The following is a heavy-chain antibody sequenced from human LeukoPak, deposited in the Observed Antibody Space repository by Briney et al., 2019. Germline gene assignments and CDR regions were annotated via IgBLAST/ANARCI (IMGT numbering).Heavy chain of an antibody. CDR1: GFTFSSYA. D-gene: IGHD3-10*01. V-gene: IGHV3-30-3*01. CDR3: GSGSAGFGGLNY. Sequence: QPGGSLRLSCAASGFTFSSYAMHWVRQAPGKGLEWVAVISYDGSNKFYADSVKGRFTLSRDNSKNTLYLQMNSLRIEDTAVYFGGSGSAGFGGLNYWGQGTLVTVSS. CDR2: ISYDGSNK. J-gene: IGHJ4*02.